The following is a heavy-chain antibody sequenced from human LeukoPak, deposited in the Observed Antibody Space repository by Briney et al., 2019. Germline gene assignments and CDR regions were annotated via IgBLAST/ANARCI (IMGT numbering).Heavy chain of an antibody. V-gene: IGHV5-51*01. CDR3: ARSRITMIVVHDAFDI. CDR1: GYSFTSYW. Sequence: GGSLKISCKGSGYSFTSYWIGWVRPMPGKGLEWRGINYHGDSDTRYSPSCQGQVTISADKSISTAYLQWSSLKASDTAMCYCARSRITMIVVHDAFDIWGQGTMVTVSS. D-gene: IGHD3-22*01. CDR2: NYHGDSDT. J-gene: IGHJ3*02.